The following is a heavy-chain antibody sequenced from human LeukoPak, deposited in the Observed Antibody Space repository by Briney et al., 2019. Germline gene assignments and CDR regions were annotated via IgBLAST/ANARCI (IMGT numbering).Heavy chain of an antibody. CDR2: SYHSGTT. CDR3: ARPLYGGYGDAFDI. V-gene: IGHV4-38-2*02. J-gene: IGHJ3*02. Sequence: PSETLSLTCIVSGSSISSGYYWGWIRQPPGKGLEWIGSSYHSGTTYYNPSLKSRVTISVDTSKNQFPLKLSSVTAADTAVYYCARPLYGGYGDAFDIWGQGTMVTVSS. D-gene: IGHD3-22*01. CDR1: GSSISSGYY.